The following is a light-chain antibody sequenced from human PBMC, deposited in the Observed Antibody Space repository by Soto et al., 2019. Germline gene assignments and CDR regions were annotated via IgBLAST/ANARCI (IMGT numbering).Light chain of an antibody. Sequence: EIVLTQSPATLSLSPGERAILSCRASQSVSTFLAWFQQKPGQAPRLLIYGASSRATGIPDRFSGSGSGTDFTLTISRLEPEDFAVYYCQQYGSSGTFGQGTKV. J-gene: IGKJ1*01. CDR3: QQYGSSGT. CDR2: GAS. V-gene: IGKV3-20*01. CDR1: QSVSTF.